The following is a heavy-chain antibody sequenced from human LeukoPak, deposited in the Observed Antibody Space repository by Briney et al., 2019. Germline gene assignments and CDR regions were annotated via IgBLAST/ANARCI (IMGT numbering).Heavy chain of an antibody. Sequence: PGGSLRLSCAASGFTFSSYTMNWVRQAPGKGLEWVAVISYDGSNKYYADSVKGRFTISRDNSKNTLYLQMNSLRAEDTAVYYCAKDSFVGCSSTSCYPIYYYYYMDVWGKGTTVTVSS. J-gene: IGHJ6*03. CDR2: ISYDGSNK. V-gene: IGHV3-30*18. D-gene: IGHD2-2*01. CDR1: GFTFSSYT. CDR3: AKDSFVGCSSTSCYPIYYYYYMDV.